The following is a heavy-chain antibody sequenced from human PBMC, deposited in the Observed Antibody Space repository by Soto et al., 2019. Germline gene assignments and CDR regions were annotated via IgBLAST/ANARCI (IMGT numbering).Heavy chain of an antibody. Sequence: GESLKISCKGSGYSFTSYWIGWVRQMPGKGLEWMGIIYPGDSDTRYRPSFQGQVTISADKSISTAYLQWSSLKASDTAMYYCARPYYYGSGSYYLLDYWGQGTLVTVSS. CDR2: IYPGDSDT. CDR1: GYSFTSYW. D-gene: IGHD3-10*01. J-gene: IGHJ4*02. V-gene: IGHV5-51*01. CDR3: ARPYYYGSGSYYLLDY.